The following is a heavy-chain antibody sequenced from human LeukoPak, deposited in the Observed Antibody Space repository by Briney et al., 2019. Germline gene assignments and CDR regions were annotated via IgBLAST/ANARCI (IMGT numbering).Heavy chain of an antibody. J-gene: IGHJ6*02. Sequence: GGSLRLSCAVSGFTFNTYVMSWVRQAPGKGLEWVSAISGSGGGTYYVAPVKGRFTISRDNSKNTLYLQMNSLRAEDTAVYYCATVYSSSPLRPMDVWGQGTTVTVSS. CDR3: ATVYSSSPLRPMDV. V-gene: IGHV3-23*01. CDR1: GFTFNTYV. D-gene: IGHD2-2*01. CDR2: ISGSGGGT.